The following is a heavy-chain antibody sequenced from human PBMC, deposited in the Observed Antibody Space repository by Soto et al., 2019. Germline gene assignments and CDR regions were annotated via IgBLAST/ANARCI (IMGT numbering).Heavy chain of an antibody. J-gene: IGHJ6*03. CDR1: GYTLTELS. D-gene: IGHD2-2*01. CDR2: FDPEDGET. V-gene: IGHV1-24*01. Sequence: ASVKVSCKVSGYTLTELSMHWVRQAPGKGLEWMGGFDPEDGETIYAQKFQGRVTMTEDTSTDTAYMELSSLRSEDTAVYYCATSTANYYYYYMDVWGKGTTVTVSS. CDR3: ATSTANYYYYYMDV.